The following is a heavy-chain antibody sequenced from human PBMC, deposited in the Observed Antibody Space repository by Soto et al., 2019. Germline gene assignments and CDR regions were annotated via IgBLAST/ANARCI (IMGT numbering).Heavy chain of an antibody. J-gene: IGHJ4*02. CDR1: GGSISSGGYY. D-gene: IGHD2-15*01. V-gene: IGHV4-31*03. CDR3: ARGLVVVAATPRTAHYFDY. Sequence: TVSGGSISSGGYYWSWIRQHPGKGLEWIGYIYYSGSTYYNPSLKSRVTISVDTSKNQFSLKLSSVTAADTAVYYCARGLVVVAATPRTAHYFDYWGQGTLVTVSS. CDR2: IYYSGST.